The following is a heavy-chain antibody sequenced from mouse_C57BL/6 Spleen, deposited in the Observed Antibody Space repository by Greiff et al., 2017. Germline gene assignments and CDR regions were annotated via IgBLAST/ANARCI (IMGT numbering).Heavy chain of an antibody. V-gene: IGHV1-64*01. CDR2: IHPNSGST. J-gene: IGHJ4*01. D-gene: IGHD2-3*01. Sequence: VQLQQPGAELVKPGASVKLSCKASGYTFTSYWMHWVKQRPGQGLEWIGMIHPNSGSTNYNEKFKSKATLTVDKSSSTAYMQLSSLTSEDSAVYYCATYDGYYVRAMDYWGQGTSVTVSS. CDR1: GYTFTSYW. CDR3: ATYDGYYVRAMDY.